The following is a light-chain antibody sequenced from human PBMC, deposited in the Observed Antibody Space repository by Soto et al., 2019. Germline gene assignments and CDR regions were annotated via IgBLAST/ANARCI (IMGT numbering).Light chain of an antibody. J-gene: IGKJ1*01. CDR2: GIS. Sequence: EIVLTQSPGTLSLSPGERATLSCRAIQSVSSYYLAWYQQKPGQAPRLLMYGISRRATGIPDRFSGSGSGTDFTLTITRLGPEDFAVYYCQQYVTSSPRTFGQGTKVDI. CDR3: QQYVTSSPRT. V-gene: IGKV3-20*01. CDR1: QSVSSYY.